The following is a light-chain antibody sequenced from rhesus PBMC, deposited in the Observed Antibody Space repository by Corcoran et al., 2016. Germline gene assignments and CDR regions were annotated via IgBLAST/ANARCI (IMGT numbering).Light chain of an antibody. Sequence: QAAPTQSPSVSGSPGQSVTISCTGITIGFGGYYRVSWYQHYPGKAPKLIIYDVTERPSGVSDRFSGSKSGNTASLTISGLRAEDEAHYYCSSYASSSNFIFGDGTRLTVL. CDR3: SSYASSSNFI. J-gene: IGLJ1*01. CDR1: TIGFGGYYR. V-gene: IGLV2-13*03. CDR2: DVT.